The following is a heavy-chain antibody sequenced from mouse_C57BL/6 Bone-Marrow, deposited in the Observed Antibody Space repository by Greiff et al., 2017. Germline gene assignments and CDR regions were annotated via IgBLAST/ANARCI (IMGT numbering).Heavy chain of an antibody. V-gene: IGHV5-4*01. D-gene: IGHD1-1*01. CDR2: ISDGGSYT. J-gene: IGHJ2*01. CDR3: AREGLITTPFDY. Sequence: EVQLVESGGGLVKPGGSLKLSCAASGFTFSSYGMSWVRQTPGKRLEWVGTISDGGSYTYYPDNVKGRFTISRDNAKNNLYLQMSHLKSEDTAMYYWAREGLITTPFDYWGQGTTRTVPS. CDR1: GFTFSSYG.